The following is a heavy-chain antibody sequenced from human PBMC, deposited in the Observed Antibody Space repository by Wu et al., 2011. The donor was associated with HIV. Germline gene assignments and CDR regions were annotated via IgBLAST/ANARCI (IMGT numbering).Heavy chain of an antibody. CDR1: GDTFNSYA. CDR3: ATVAGSAAGEAFDV. J-gene: IGHJ3*01. CDR2: IIPNTGVT. D-gene: IGHD2-15*01. Sequence: QVQLVQSGAEVKKPGSSVKISCKASGDTFNSYAISWVRQAPGQGLEWMGRIIPNTGVTKYAQKFQDWVTLTRYTSINTAYLQLARVTPDDTAIYYCATVAGSAAGEAFDVWGQGTVVTVSS. V-gene: IGHV1-2*04.